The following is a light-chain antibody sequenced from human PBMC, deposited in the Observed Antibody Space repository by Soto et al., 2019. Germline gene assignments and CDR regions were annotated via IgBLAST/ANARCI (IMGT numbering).Light chain of an antibody. CDR2: GAS. CDR1: QSVSSTY. J-gene: IGKJ1*01. CDR3: QQYGRT. V-gene: IGKV3-20*01. Sequence: EIVLTQSPGTLSLSPGERGTLSCRASQSVSSTYLAWYQQKPGQAPRLLIYGASSRATGIPDRFSGSGSGTDFTLTISRLEPEGFAVYYCQQYGRTFGQGTKVEIK.